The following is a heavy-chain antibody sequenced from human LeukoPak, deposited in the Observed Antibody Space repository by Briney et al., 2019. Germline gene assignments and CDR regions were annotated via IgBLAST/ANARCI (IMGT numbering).Heavy chain of an antibody. CDR3: ARDAASGWHFYFDY. CDR1: GYTFSNYA. D-gene: IGHD6-19*01. Sequence: ASVKVSCKASGYTFSNYAIHWVRQAPGQRLEWMGWISAGNGNTKYSQKFQGRVTITRDTSASPDYMELSSLTSEDAAVYFCARDAASGWHFYFDYWGQGTLVTVSS. CDR2: ISAGNGNT. J-gene: IGHJ4*02. V-gene: IGHV1-3*01.